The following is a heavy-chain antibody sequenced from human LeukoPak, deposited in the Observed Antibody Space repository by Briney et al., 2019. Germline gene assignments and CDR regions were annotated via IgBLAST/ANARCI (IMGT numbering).Heavy chain of an antibody. CDR2: INPSVGST. D-gene: IGHD3-22*01. J-gene: IGHJ4*02. CDR3: ARGGYSGYGQYFYDSSAYFY. Sequence: ASVKVSCKASGYTFTTYYIHWVRQAPGQGLEWMGIINPSVGSTSYAQKFQGRVTMTRDTSTSTVYMELSSLRSEDTAVYYCARGGYSGYGQYFYDSSAYFYWGQGTLVTVSS. V-gene: IGHV1-46*01. CDR1: GYTFTTYY.